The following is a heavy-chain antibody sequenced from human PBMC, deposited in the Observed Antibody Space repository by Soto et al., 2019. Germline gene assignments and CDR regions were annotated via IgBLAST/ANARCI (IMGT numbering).Heavy chain of an antibody. CDR1: GGTFSKCS. J-gene: IGHJ6*02. V-gene: IGHV1-69*01. CDR3: ATSPPYIFIGTPARNHYYYAMDV. Sequence: QVQLVQSGAEVKKPGSSVKVSCKASGGTFSKCSISWLRQAPGQGLEWMGGIIPVFGTTYYEEKFQGRVTIIADGSTSTAYMELSSLRSADTAVYYCATSPPYIFIGTPARNHYYYAMDVWGQGTTVTVSS. CDR2: IIPVFGTT. D-gene: IGHD2-15*01.